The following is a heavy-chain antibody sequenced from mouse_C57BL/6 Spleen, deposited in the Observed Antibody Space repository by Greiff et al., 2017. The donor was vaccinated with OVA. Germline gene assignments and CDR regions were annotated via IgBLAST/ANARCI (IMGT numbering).Heavy chain of an antibody. CDR1: GFSLTSYG. J-gene: IGHJ1*03. Sequence: QVQLQQSGPGLVQPSQSLSITCTVSGFSLTSYGVHWVRQSPGKGLEWLGVLWRGGSTDYNAAFMSRLSITKDNSKSQVFFKMNSLQADDTAIYYCAKNLYDYDQNWYFDVWGTGTTVTVSS. D-gene: IGHD2-4*01. CDR2: LWRGGST. CDR3: AKNLYDYDQNWYFDV. V-gene: IGHV2-5*01.